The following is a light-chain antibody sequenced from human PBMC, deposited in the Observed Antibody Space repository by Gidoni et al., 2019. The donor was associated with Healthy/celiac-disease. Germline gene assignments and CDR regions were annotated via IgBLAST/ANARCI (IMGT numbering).Light chain of an antibody. Sequence: IQMTQSPSSLSVSVGDRVTITCRASQGISNSLAWYQQKPGKAPKLLLHAASRLESGVPSRFSGSGSGTDYTLTISSLQPEDFATYYCQQYYSTPFTFGPGTKVDIK. CDR3: QQYYSTPFT. V-gene: IGKV1-NL1*01. CDR1: QGISNS. J-gene: IGKJ3*01. CDR2: AAS.